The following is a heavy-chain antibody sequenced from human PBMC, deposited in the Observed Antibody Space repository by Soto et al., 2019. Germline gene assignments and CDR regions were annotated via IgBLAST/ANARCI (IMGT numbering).Heavy chain of an antibody. Sequence: GGSLRLSCAASGFTFSSYWMSWVRLAPGKGLEWVGNIKEDGSGKYYVDSVRGRLTISRDNAKNSLYLQMNRLRAEDTAVYYCARLIVPVAMGGNRFDCWGQGTLVTVSS. CDR2: IKEDGSGK. J-gene: IGHJ4*02. CDR1: GFTFSSYW. D-gene: IGHD2-2*01. V-gene: IGHV3-7*01. CDR3: ARLIVPVAMGGNRFDC.